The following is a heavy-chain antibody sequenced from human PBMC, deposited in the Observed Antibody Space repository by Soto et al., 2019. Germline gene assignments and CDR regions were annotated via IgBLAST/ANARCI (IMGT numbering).Heavy chain of an antibody. J-gene: IGHJ6*02. CDR2: IWYDGSKK. CDR1: GFTFSSYG. Sequence: VQLVESGGGVVQPGRSLRLSCAASGFTFSSYGMHWVRQAPGKGLEWVALIWYDGSKKYYADSVKGRFTISRDNNNNIMYLQMDSLRAEDTAVYYCARKVAGTDSYGMHVWGQGTTVTVSS. CDR3: ARKVAGTDSYGMHV. V-gene: IGHV3-33*01. D-gene: IGHD6-19*01.